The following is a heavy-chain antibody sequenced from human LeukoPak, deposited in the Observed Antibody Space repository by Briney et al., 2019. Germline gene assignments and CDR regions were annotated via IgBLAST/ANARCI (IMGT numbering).Heavy chain of an antibody. J-gene: IGHJ4*02. CDR1: GYAFTGYY. Sequence: ASVKVSFKAVGYAFTGYYLRWVRQGPGQGLEWMGWINPNSGDTNYAQKFQATVNMTRATSITTAYTQLSRLRSDDTAVFYCARGDSSPYYYFDYWGQGTLVTVSS. D-gene: IGHD3-22*01. CDR3: ARGDSSPYYYFDY. CDR2: INPNSGDT. V-gene: IGHV1-2*02.